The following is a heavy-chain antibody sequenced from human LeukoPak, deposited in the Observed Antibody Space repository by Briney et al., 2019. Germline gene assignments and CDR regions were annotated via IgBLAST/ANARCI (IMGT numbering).Heavy chain of an antibody. D-gene: IGHD3-3*01. Sequence: SETLSLTCAVYGGSFSGYYWSWIRQPPGKGLEWIGEINHSGSTNYNPSLKSRVTISVDTSKNQSSLKLSSVTAADTAVYYCAKVSGNDFNWFDPWGQGTLVTVSS. CDR1: GGSFSGYY. J-gene: IGHJ5*02. V-gene: IGHV4-34*01. CDR3: AKVSGNDFNWFDP. CDR2: INHSGST.